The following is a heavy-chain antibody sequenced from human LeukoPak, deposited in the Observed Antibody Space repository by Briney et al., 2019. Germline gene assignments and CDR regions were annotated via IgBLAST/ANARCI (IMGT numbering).Heavy chain of an antibody. V-gene: IGHV4-38-2*02. Sequence: SETLSLTCTVSGFSISSGYYWGWIRQPPGKGLEWIGSIYYSGSTYYNPSLRSRVTISVDTSKNQFSLKLSSVTAADTAVYYCARHFHLWAAAKNWFDPWGQGTLVTVSS. CDR2: IYYSGST. D-gene: IGHD2-2*01. J-gene: IGHJ5*02. CDR1: GFSISSGYY. CDR3: ARHFHLWAAAKNWFDP.